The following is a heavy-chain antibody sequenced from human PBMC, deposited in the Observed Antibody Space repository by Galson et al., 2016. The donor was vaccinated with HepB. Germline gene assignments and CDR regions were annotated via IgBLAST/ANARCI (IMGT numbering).Heavy chain of an antibody. CDR2: INPDSGDT. V-gene: IGHV1-8*01. CDR1: GYTFTSYD. J-gene: IGHJ5*02. CDR3: TRGWDP. Sequence: SVKVSCKASGYTFTSYDINWVRQASGQGLEWMGWINPDSGDTGYAQKFQGKVTMTTDTSINTAYMELSSLRSQDTALYYCTRGWDPWGQGTLVIVSS.